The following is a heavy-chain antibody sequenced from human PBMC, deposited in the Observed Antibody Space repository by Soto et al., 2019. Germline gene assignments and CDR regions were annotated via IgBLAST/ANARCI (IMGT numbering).Heavy chain of an antibody. J-gene: IGHJ4*02. CDR3: VRDVAWSFDY. D-gene: IGHD3-3*01. V-gene: IGHV3-7*01. CDR1: GFTFSNYW. CDR2: INEDGSEK. Sequence: EMQLVESGGGLVQPGGSLRLSCAASGFTFSNYWMSWVRQAPGKGLEWVAKINEDGSEKYHVDSVKGRFTISRDNARNSLYLQMDSLRAEDTVVYHCVRDVAWSFDYWGQGTLVTVSS.